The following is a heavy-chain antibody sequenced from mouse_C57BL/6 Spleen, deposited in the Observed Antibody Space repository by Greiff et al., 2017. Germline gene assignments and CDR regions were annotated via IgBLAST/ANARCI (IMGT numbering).Heavy chain of an antibody. D-gene: IGHD1-1*01. CDR3: AREGDYYYGSYAMDY. CDR1: GYSITSGYY. CDR2: ISYDGSN. J-gene: IGHJ4*01. Sequence: EVQLQESGPGLVKPSQSLSLTCSVTGYSITSGYYWNWIRQFPGNKLEWMGYISYDGSNNYNPSLKNRISITRDTSKNQFFLKLNSVTTEDTATYYCAREGDYYYGSYAMDYWGQGTSVTVSS. V-gene: IGHV3-6*01.